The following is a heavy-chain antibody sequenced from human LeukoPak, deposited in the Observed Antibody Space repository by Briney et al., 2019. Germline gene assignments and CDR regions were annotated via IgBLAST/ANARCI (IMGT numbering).Heavy chain of an antibody. CDR1: GFTFSSYG. Sequence: PGGSLRLSCAASGFTFSSYGMNWVRQAPGKGLGWISYISTTSITIYYADSVKGRFTISRDNSKNTFYLQMNSLRAKDTAVYYCAKDPPTVAGTDYFDYWGQGTLVTVSS. D-gene: IGHD6-19*01. J-gene: IGHJ4*02. CDR2: ISTTSITI. V-gene: IGHV3-48*01. CDR3: AKDPPTVAGTDYFDY.